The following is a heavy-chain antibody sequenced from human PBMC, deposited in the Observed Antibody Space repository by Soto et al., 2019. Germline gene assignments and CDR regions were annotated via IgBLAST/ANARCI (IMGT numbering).Heavy chain of an antibody. V-gene: IGHV4-34*01. D-gene: IGHD3-3*01. CDR2: INHSGST. CDR3: ATSYYNFWSGYYLAYFDY. J-gene: IGHJ4*02. CDR1: GVSFTGYY. Sequence: QVHLQQWGAGLLKPSETLSLTCAVYGVSFTGYYWSWIRQLPGKGLEWIGEINHSGSTNYNPSVKSRVTISVDTYKKQFSLKLSSVTAADTAVYYCATSYYNFWSGYYLAYFDYWGQGTLVTVSS.